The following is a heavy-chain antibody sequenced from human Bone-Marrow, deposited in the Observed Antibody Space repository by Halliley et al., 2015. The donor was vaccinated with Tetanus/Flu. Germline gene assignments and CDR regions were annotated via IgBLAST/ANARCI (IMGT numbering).Heavy chain of an antibody. D-gene: IGHD3-3*01. Sequence: MWYDGDNGYYSDPVKGRFIISRDNSKNMVHLQMNNLRAEDTALYYCVREGDRRFVEWLYYYNMDLWGQGTTVTVSS. CDR2: MWYDGDNG. CDR3: VREGDRRFVEWLYYYNMDL. J-gene: IGHJ6*02. V-gene: IGHV3-33*01.